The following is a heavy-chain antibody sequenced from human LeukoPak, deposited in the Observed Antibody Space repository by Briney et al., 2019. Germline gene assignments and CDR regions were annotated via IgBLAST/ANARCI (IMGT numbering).Heavy chain of an antibody. CDR1: GYTFTSYG. Sequence: GASVKVSCKASGYTFTSYGISWVRQAPGQGLEWMGWISAYNGNTNYAQKLQGRVTMTTDTSTSTAYMELRSLRSDDTAVYYCARDPGDILTGYSEYYYYYGMDVWGQGTTVNVSS. V-gene: IGHV1-18*01. J-gene: IGHJ6*02. CDR2: ISAYNGNT. D-gene: IGHD3-9*01. CDR3: ARDPGDILTGYSEYYYYYGMDV.